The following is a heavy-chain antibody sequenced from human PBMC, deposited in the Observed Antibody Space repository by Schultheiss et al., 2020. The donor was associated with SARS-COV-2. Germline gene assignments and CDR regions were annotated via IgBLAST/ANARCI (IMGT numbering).Heavy chain of an antibody. Sequence: GGSLRLSCAASGFTFSSYGMHWVRQAPGKGLEWVAVIWYDGSNKYYADSVKGRFTISRDNSKNTLYLQMSSLRAEDTALYYCAKEGYSSGWYWDYWGQGTLVTVSS. CDR3: AKEGYSSGWYWDY. V-gene: IGHV3-33*06. CDR2: IWYDGSNK. J-gene: IGHJ4*02. CDR1: GFTFSSYG. D-gene: IGHD6-19*01.